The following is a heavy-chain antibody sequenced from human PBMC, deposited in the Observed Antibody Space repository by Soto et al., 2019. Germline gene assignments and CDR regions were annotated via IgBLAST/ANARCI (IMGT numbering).Heavy chain of an antibody. CDR3: TRMLIIVTDYNYGLDV. D-gene: IGHD2-21*01. CDR1: GGSVSSGAW. V-gene: IGHV4-4*02. J-gene: IGHJ6*02. Sequence: QVQLQESGPELVKPSGTLSLTCAVSGGSVSSGAWWTWVRQSPGKGLEWIGDIYHGGRTNYNPSLKSRVAISLDKSKNQFSLKLSCVTAADTAMYYCTRMLIIVTDYNYGLDVWGRGTTVTVSS. CDR2: IYHGGRT.